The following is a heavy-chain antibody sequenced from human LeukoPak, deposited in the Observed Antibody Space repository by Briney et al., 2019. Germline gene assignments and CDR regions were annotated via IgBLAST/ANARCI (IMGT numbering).Heavy chain of an antibody. D-gene: IGHD2-15*01. CDR3: ASVGRTWDAFDI. CDR2: INHSGST. V-gene: IGHV4-34*01. CDR1: GGSFSGYY. Sequence: SGTLSLTCAVYGGSFSGYYWSWIRQPPGKGLEWIGEINHSGSTNYNPSLKSRVTISVDTSKNQFSLKLSSVTAADTAVYYCASVGRTWDAFDIWGQGTMVTVSS. J-gene: IGHJ3*02.